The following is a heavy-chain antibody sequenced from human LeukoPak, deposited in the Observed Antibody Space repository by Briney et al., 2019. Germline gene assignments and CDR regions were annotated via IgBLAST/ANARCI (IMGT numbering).Heavy chain of an antibody. V-gene: IGHV1-8*03. CDR2: MNPNSGNT. D-gene: IGHD6-13*01. CDR1: GYTFTSYD. Sequence: GASVKVSCKASGYTFTSYDINWVRQATGQGLEWMGWMNPNSGNTGYAQKFQGRVTITRNTSISTAYMELSSLRSEDTAVYYCARGGYSSSWYPYYYYYMDVWGKGTTVTVSS. J-gene: IGHJ6*03. CDR3: ARGGYSSSWYPYYYYYMDV.